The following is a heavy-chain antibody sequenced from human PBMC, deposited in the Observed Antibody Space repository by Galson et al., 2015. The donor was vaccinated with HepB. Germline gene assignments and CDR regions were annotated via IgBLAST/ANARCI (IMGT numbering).Heavy chain of an antibody. CDR3: ARAGTTKEFDY. CDR1: GGSFSGYY. J-gene: IGHJ4*02. CDR2: INHSGST. Sequence: ETLSLTCAVYGGSFSGYYWSWIRQPPGKGLEWIGEINHSGSTNYNPSLKSRVTISVDTSKNQFSLQLNSVTSEDTAVYYCARAGTTKEFDYWGQGTLVTVSS. D-gene: IGHD4-17*01. V-gene: IGHV4-34*01.